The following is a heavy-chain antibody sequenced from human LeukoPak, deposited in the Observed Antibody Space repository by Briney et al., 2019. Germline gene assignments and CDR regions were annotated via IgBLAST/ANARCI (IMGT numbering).Heavy chain of an antibody. Sequence: SETLCLTCAASGGTISSYSWSWIRQPPGKGLEWIGYIYYSGSTNYNPSLKSRVTISVDTSKNQFSLKLSSVTAADTAVYYCASGREWLRFWGQGTLVTVSS. CDR1: GGTISSYS. CDR2: IYYSGST. CDR3: ASGREWLRF. J-gene: IGHJ4*02. V-gene: IGHV4-59*01. D-gene: IGHD5-12*01.